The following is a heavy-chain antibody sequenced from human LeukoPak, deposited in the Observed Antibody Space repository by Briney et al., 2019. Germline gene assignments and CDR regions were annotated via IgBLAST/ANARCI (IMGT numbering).Heavy chain of an antibody. D-gene: IGHD1-14*01. CDR2: IRYDGSNK. Sequence: GGSLRLSCAASGFTFSSYGMHWVRQAPGKGLEGVAFIRYDGSNKYYADSVKCRFTISRDNSKNSLYLQMNSLRAEDAAVYYCAKDNPTTYNWFDPWGQGTLVTVSS. CDR3: AKDNPTTYNWFDP. CDR1: GFTFSSYG. J-gene: IGHJ5*02. V-gene: IGHV3-30*02.